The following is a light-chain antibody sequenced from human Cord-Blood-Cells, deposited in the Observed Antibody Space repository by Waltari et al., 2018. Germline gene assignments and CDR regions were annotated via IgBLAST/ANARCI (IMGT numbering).Light chain of an antibody. CDR2: EVS. CDR1: SSDVGSYNR. CDR3: SSYTSSSTFVV. J-gene: IGLJ2*01. V-gene: IGLV2-18*02. Sequence: QSALTQPPSVSGSPGQSVTISCTGTSSDVGSYNRVSWYQQPPGTAPTLMIYEVSNRPSGVPDRFSGSKSGNTASLTISGLQAEDEADYYCSSYTSSSTFVVFGGGTKLTVL.